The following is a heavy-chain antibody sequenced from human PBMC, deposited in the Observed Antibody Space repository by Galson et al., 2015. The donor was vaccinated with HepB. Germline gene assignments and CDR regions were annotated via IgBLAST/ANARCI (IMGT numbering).Heavy chain of an antibody. Sequence: SVKVSCKASGYTFTGYYMHWVRQAPGQGLEWMGWINPNSGGTNYAQKFQGRVTMTRDTSISTAYMELSRLRSDDTAVYYCARDRWSSGYPTTLGIWGQGTMVTVSS. CDR3: ARDRWSSGYPTTLGI. V-gene: IGHV1-2*02. D-gene: IGHD3-22*01. CDR1: GYTFTGYY. J-gene: IGHJ3*02. CDR2: INPNSGGT.